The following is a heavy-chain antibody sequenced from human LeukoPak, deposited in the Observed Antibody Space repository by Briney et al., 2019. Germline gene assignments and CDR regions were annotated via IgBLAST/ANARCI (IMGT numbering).Heavy chain of an antibody. Sequence: SETLSLTCSVSGGSISSYYWSWIRRPPGKGLEWMGYIYYSGNTNYNPSLKSRVTISGDTSKNQFSLKLSSVTATDTAVYYCAGRNKYSSGWYSDYWGQGTLVSVSS. CDR3: AGRNKYSSGWYSDY. V-gene: IGHV4-59*01. D-gene: IGHD6-19*01. CDR2: IYYSGNT. J-gene: IGHJ4*02. CDR1: GGSISSYY.